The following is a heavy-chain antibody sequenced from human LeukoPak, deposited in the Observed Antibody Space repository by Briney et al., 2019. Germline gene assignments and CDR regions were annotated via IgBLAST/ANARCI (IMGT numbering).Heavy chain of an antibody. Sequence: GGSLRLSCETSGFSFSSYSMNWVRQAPGKGLEWVSYIRSSGAMIYYADSVKGRFTISRDNAKKSVYLQMNSLRDEDTAVYYCVRDPDALDYWGQGTQVTVPS. CDR2: IRSSGAMI. V-gene: IGHV3-48*02. J-gene: IGHJ4*02. CDR3: VRDPDALDY. CDR1: GFSFSSYS.